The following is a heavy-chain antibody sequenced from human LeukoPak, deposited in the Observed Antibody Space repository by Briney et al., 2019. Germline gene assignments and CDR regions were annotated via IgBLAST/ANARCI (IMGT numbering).Heavy chain of an antibody. Sequence: PSETLSLTCTVSGGSISSYYWSWIRQPPGKGLEWIGYIYYSGSTNYNPSLKSRVTISVDTSKNQFSLKLSSVTAADTAVYYCASPYCSGGSCYEGWFDPWGQGTLVTVSS. CDR2: IYYSGST. V-gene: IGHV4-59*08. CDR3: ASPYCSGGSCYEGWFDP. J-gene: IGHJ5*02. D-gene: IGHD2-15*01. CDR1: GGSISSYY.